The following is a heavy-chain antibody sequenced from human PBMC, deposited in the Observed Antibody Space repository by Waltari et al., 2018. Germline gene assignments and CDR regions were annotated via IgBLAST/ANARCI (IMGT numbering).Heavy chain of an antibody. Sequence: QVQLVESGGGLVKPGGSLRPSCHASGFSFSDYYINWIRQGPGKGLDGILYVARCGSAIHYADSVKGRVTISRNNAKNSLYLQMNSRRADDTAVYYCARAREDSSDFWNGYSYYFDQWGQGTLVTVSS. V-gene: IGHV3-11*01. CDR1: GFSFSDYY. CDR2: VARCGSAI. D-gene: IGHD3-3*01. J-gene: IGHJ4*02. CDR3: ARAREDSSDFWNGYSYYFDQ.